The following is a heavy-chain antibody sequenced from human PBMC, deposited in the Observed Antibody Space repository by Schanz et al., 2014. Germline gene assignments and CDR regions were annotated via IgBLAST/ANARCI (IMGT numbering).Heavy chain of an antibody. CDR3: ARYGFRKFGVVYGLAV. D-gene: IGHD3-3*01. CDR1: GFTFSSYT. J-gene: IGHJ6*02. CDR2: IRGSGGGT. Sequence: EVQLVESGGGLVKPGDSLRLSCAASGFTFSSYTMKWVRQAPGKGLEWVSSIRGSGGGTDYADSVKGRFIIPRDNSKNTLYLQMNSLRVEDTAVYYCARYGFRKFGVVYGLAVWGQGTTVTVS. V-gene: IGHV3-23*04.